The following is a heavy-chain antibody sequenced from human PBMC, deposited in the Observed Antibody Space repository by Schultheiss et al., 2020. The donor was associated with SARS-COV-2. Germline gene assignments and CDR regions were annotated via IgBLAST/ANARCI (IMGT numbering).Heavy chain of an antibody. D-gene: IGHD1-1*01. Sequence: GESLKISCAASGFTFSNAWMSWVRQAPGKGLEWVGRIKSKTDGGTTDYAAPVKGRFTISRDDSKNTLYLQMNSLKTEDTAVYYCARVEGNDDYWGQGTLVTVSS. J-gene: IGHJ4*02. CDR1: GFTFSNAW. V-gene: IGHV3-15*01. CDR3: ARVEGNDDY. CDR2: IKSKTDGGTT.